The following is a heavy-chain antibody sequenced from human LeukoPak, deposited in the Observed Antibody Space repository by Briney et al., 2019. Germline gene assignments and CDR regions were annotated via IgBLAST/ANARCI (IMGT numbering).Heavy chain of an antibody. Sequence: PGGSLRLSCAVSGFTFSTYVMNWVRQAPGKGLEWVSSTRGSGGSTYYADSVKGRFTISRDNSKNPLYLQMNSLRAEDTAIYYCAKDRLHSSGWYEPFDYWGQGTLVTVSS. D-gene: IGHD6-19*01. CDR1: GFTFSTYV. J-gene: IGHJ4*02. CDR3: AKDRLHSSGWYEPFDY. CDR2: TRGSGGST. V-gene: IGHV3-23*01.